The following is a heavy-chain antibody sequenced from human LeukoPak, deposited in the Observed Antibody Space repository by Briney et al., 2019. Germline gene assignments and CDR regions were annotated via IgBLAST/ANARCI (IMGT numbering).Heavy chain of an antibody. Sequence: SETLSLTCTVSGGSINNSSSDYWAWIRQPPGKGLEWIGNIYFTGSTYYTSSLKSRVTMSVDTSKNVFSLTLKSLTSADTAVYYCARHLEYTTSGKAFDVWGQGTLVSVSS. CDR2: IYFTGST. CDR3: ARHLEYTTSGKAFDV. D-gene: IGHD3-3*01. J-gene: IGHJ3*01. V-gene: IGHV4-39*01. CDR1: GGSINNSSSDY.